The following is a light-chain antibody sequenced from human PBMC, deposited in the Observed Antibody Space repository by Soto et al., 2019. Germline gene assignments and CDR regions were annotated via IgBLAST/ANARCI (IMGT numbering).Light chain of an antibody. J-gene: IGKJ4*01. CDR1: QSVTSW. Sequence: DIQMTQSPSTLSASVGDRVTITCRASQSVTSWLAWYQQKPGKAPKLLIYDASTLESGVPSRFSGRGSGTEFTLTISSLQPDDFAPYYCHQYNSYSPTFGGGTKVEIK. CDR3: HQYNSYSPT. CDR2: DAS. V-gene: IGKV1-5*01.